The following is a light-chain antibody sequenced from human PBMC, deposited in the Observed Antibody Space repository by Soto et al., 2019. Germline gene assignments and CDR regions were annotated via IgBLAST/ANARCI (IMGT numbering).Light chain of an antibody. Sequence: VLTQPPSVSGAPGQRVTISCTGSSSNIGAGYDVHWYQQLPGTAPKLLIYGNSNRPSGVPDRFSGSKSGTSASLAITGLQAEDEADYYCQSYDSSLSGSVVFGGGTQLTVL. V-gene: IGLV1-40*01. CDR3: QSYDSSLSGSVV. CDR1: SSNIGAGYD. CDR2: GNS. J-gene: IGLJ2*01.